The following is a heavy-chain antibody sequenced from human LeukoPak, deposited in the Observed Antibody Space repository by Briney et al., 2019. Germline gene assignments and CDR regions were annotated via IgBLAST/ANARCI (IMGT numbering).Heavy chain of an antibody. CDR2: IYYSGST. D-gene: IGHD6-19*01. Sequence: TSETLSLTCAVYGGSFSGYYWSWIRQPPVKGLEWIGSIYYSGSTYYNPSLKSRVTISADTSKNQFSLKLSSVTAADTAVYYCANIPQSSGWYEYFQHWGQGTLVTVSS. V-gene: IGHV4-34*01. J-gene: IGHJ1*01. CDR3: ANIPQSSGWYEYFQH. CDR1: GGSFSGYY.